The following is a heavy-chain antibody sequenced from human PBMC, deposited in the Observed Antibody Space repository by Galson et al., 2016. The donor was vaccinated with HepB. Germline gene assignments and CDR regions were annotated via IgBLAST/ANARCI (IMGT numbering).Heavy chain of an antibody. J-gene: IGHJ4*02. Sequence: SLRLSCAASGLTDNSNYMSWVRQAPGMGLEWVSLIYGSGPTYSAESVKGRFTISRDRSMDTLYLQMNSLRAEDTAVYYCARASPFLGFHYWGQGSLVTVSS. D-gene: IGHD2/OR15-2a*01. CDR3: ARASPFLGFHY. CDR1: GLTDNSNY. CDR2: IYGSGPT. V-gene: IGHV3-53*01.